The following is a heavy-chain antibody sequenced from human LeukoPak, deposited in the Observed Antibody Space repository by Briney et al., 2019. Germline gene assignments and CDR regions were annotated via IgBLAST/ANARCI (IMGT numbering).Heavy chain of an antibody. CDR1: GYTFTSYG. V-gene: IGHV1-18*01. CDR3: ARSYYYDSSGYYPSYFDY. CDR2: ISAYNGNT. D-gene: IGHD3-22*01. Sequence: GASVKVSCKASGYTFTSYGISWVRQAPGQGLEWMGWISAYNGNTNYAQKLQGRVTMTTDTSTSTAYLELRRLRSDDRAVYYCARSYYYDSSGYYPSYFDYWGQGTLVTVSS. J-gene: IGHJ4*02.